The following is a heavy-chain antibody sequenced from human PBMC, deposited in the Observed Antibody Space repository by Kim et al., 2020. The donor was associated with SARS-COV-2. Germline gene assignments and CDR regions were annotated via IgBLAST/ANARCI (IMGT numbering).Heavy chain of an antibody. D-gene: IGHD5-12*01. V-gene: IGHV3-33*01. CDR3: ARDGGYSGFGYFQH. CDR2: IWYDGSNK. CDR1: GFTFSSYG. J-gene: IGHJ1*01. Sequence: GGSLRLSCAASGFTFSSYGMHWVRQAPGKGLEWVAVIWYDGSNKYYADSVKGRFTISRDNTKNTLYLQMNSLRAEDTAVYYCARDGGYSGFGYFQHWGQGTLVTVSS.